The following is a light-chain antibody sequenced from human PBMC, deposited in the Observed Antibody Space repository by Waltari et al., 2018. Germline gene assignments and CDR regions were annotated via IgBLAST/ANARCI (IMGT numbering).Light chain of an antibody. CDR1: KNIFTY. Sequence: DVQMTQSPPFVSASIGARVTINCRASKNIFTYLAWYQQEPGKAPKLLIYAASTLQSGVPSRFSGSGSGSDFTLTISSLQPEDFATYYCQQSEDFPLSFGGGTRV. J-gene: IGKJ4*01. V-gene: IGKV1-12*01. CDR2: AAS. CDR3: QQSEDFPLS.